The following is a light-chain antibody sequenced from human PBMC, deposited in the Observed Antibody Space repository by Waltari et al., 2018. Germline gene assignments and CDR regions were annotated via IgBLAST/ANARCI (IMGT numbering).Light chain of an antibody. Sequence: QSALTQPPSASGSPGQSVTISCTGTSSDVGGYNYVSWYQQHPGKAPKLMIFEVSKRTSGVPVRFSGSKSGNTASLTVSGLQADEEAHYYCSSYAGSNNWVFGGGTKLTVL. CDR3: SSYAGSNNWV. V-gene: IGLV2-8*01. CDR2: EVS. CDR1: SSDVGGYNY. J-gene: IGLJ3*02.